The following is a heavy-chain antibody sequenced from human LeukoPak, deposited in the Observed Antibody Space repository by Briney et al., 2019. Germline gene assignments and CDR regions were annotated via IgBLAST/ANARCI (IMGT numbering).Heavy chain of an antibody. Sequence: GGSLRLSCAASRFTFNTYAMSWVRQAPGRGLEWVSTIGVSDGNTYYADSVKGRLTISRDNSKNTLYLQMNSLRAEDTAVYYCAREGPREMATIGFDYWGQGTLVTVSS. CDR1: RFTFNTYA. V-gene: IGHV3-23*01. CDR2: IGVSDGNT. J-gene: IGHJ4*02. D-gene: IGHD5-24*01. CDR3: AREGPREMATIGFDY.